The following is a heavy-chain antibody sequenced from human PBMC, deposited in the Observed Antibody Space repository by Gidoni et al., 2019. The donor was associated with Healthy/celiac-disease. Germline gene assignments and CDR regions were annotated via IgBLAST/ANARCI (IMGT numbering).Heavy chain of an antibody. V-gene: IGHV3-23*01. Sequence: EVQLLESGGGLVQPGGSLSLPCAASGFPFRRYAMSWGRQAPGKGLEWVSASSGSGGSTYYADSVKGRFTISRDNSKNTLYLQMNSLRAEDTAVYYCAKVQMSLDTAMVPVDYWGQGTLVTVSS. CDR2: SSGSGGST. CDR3: AKVQMSLDTAMVPVDY. J-gene: IGHJ4*02. D-gene: IGHD5-18*01. CDR1: GFPFRRYA.